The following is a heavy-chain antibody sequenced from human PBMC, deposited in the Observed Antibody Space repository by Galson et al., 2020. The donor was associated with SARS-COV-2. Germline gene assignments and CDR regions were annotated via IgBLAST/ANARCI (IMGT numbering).Heavy chain of an antibody. CDR2: ISDGGEST. J-gene: IGHJ4*02. Sequence: GESLKISCAGSGLTFSSHAMSWVRQAPGKGLEWVSIISDGGESTYYADSVKGRFTISRDNSKNTLFLQMNSLRAEDTAIYFCAKDCSRNGGNSGGYFDYWGQGTPVTVSS. V-gene: IGHV3-23*01. D-gene: IGHD2-8*01. CDR1: GLTFSSHA. CDR3: AKDCSRNGGNSGGYFDY.